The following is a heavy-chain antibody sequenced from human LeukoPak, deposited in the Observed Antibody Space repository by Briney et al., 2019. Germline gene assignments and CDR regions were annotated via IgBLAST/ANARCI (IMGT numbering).Heavy chain of an antibody. CDR3: ARVNTAMAQHRYYFDY. D-gene: IGHD5-18*01. CDR1: GFTFSSYW. V-gene: IGHV3-30*03. J-gene: IGHJ4*02. CDR2: ISYDGSNK. Sequence: GGSLRLSCAASGFTFSSYWMSWVRQAPGKGLEWVAVISYDGSNKYYADSVKGRFTISRDNSKNTLYLQMNSLRAEDTAVYYCARVNTAMAQHRYYFDYWGQGTLVTVSS.